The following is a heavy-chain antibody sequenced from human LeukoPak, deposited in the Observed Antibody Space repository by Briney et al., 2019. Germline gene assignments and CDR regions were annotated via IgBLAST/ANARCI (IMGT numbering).Heavy chain of an antibody. CDR3: ASTKGCFDY. J-gene: IGHJ4*02. V-gene: IGHV4-59*08. D-gene: IGHD2-8*01. CDR1: GGSISSYY. Sequence: SETLSLTCTVSGGSISSYYWSWIRQPPGKGLEWIGYMYYSGSTNYNPSLKSRVTISVDTSKNQFSLKLSSVTAADTAVYYCASTKGCFDYWGQGTLVTVSS. CDR2: MYYSGST.